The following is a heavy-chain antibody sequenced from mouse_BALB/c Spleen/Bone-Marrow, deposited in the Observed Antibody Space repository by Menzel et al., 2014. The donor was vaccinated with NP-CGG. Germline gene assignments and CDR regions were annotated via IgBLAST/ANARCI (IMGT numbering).Heavy chain of an antibody. D-gene: IGHD2-3*01. J-gene: IGHJ3*01. CDR2: INPDSRTI. CDR3: ARLGYYGGFAY. V-gene: IGHV4-1*02. Sequence: EVQLVESGGGLVQPGRSLRISCAASGFDFSGFWMGWVRLAPGKGLEWIGVINPDSRTINYSPFLKDRFIISRDNAKNTLYLHMSKVRSEDTALYYCARLGYYGGFAYWGQGTLVTVSA. CDR1: GFDFSGFW.